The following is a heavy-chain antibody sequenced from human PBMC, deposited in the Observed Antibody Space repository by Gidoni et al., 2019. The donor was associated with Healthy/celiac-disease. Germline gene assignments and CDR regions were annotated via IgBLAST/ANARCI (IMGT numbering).Heavy chain of an antibody. CDR2: INHSGST. Sequence: QVQLQQWGAGLLKPSETLSLTCAVYGGSFSGYYWRWIRQPPGKGLEWIGEINHSGSTNYNPSLKSRVTISVDTSKNQFSLKLSSVTAADTAVYYCARGRGSKWLRFPPPLDYWGQGTLVTVSS. V-gene: IGHV4-34*01. J-gene: IGHJ4*02. CDR1: GGSFSGYY. CDR3: ARGRGSKWLRFPPPLDY. D-gene: IGHD5-12*01.